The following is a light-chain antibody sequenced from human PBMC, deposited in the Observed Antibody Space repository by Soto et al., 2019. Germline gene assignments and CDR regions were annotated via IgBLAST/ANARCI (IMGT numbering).Light chain of an antibody. CDR3: QQYGSSPWP. Sequence: EIVLTHSPGTLSLSPGERATLSCSASQSVSSSYLAWYQQKPGQAPRLLIYGASSRATGIPDRFSGSGSGTDFTLTISRLEPEDFAVYYCQQYGSSPWPFGQGTKVDIK. J-gene: IGKJ1*01. CDR2: GAS. V-gene: IGKV3-20*01. CDR1: QSVSSSY.